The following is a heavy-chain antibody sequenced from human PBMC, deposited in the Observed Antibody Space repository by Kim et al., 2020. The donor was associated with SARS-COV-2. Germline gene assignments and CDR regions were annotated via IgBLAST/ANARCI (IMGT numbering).Heavy chain of an antibody. V-gene: IGHV1-46*01. CDR2: INPSGGST. J-gene: IGHJ6*03. D-gene: IGHD4-17*01. Sequence: ASVKVSCKASGYTFTSYYMHWVRQAPGQGLEWMGIINPSGGSTSYAQKFQGRVTMTRDTSTSTVYMELSSLRSEDTAVYYCARDPEEINGDWDGGYYYYMDVWGKGTTVTVSS. CDR1: GYTFTSYY. CDR3: ARDPEEINGDWDGGYYYYMDV.